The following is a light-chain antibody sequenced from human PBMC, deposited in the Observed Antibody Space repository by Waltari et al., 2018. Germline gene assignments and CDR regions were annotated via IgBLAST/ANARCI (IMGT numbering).Light chain of an antibody. CDR3: HSYDRSLRDV. J-gene: IGLJ1*01. Sequence: QSVLTQPPSVSGAPGQRVTISCTGSSSNIGAGYDLHWYQQLPGTVPKLLTFGNTNRPSGVPDRFSGSKSGTSASLAITGLQAEDEADYYCHSYDRSLRDVFGTGTKVTVL. CDR1: SSNIGAGYD. V-gene: IGLV1-40*01. CDR2: GNT.